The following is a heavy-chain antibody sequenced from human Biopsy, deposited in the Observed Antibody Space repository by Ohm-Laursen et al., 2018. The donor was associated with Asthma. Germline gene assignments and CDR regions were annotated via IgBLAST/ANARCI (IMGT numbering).Heavy chain of an antibody. V-gene: IGHV4-39*01. Sequence: SETLSLTCRLSSGSSGYMRSGNYYWGWIRQPPGKGLEWIGSIYYSGTTYYNPSLGSRVTVSADTSKNQFSLKLTSVTAADTAVYYCVRGSSSWHHGPFHYYYGLDVWGQGTTATVSS. J-gene: IGHJ6*02. CDR2: IYYSGTT. D-gene: IGHD6-13*01. CDR3: VRGSSSWHHGPFHYYYGLDV. CDR1: SGSSGYMRSGNYY.